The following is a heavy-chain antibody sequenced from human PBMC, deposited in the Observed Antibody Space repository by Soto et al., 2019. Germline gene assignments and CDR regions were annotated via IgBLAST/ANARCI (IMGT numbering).Heavy chain of an antibody. J-gene: IGHJ5*02. Sequence: SETLSLTCAASSGSMSRHHWSWIRQPPGKGLEWIGFVSYTGNTKYNPSLKSRLTISVDTSKSQFSLRLRSVTAADTAVYYCARGLTAFDPWGQGTLVTVSS. V-gene: IGHV4-59*11. CDR3: ARGLTAFDP. CDR2: VSYTGNT. D-gene: IGHD1-20*01. CDR1: SGSMSRHH.